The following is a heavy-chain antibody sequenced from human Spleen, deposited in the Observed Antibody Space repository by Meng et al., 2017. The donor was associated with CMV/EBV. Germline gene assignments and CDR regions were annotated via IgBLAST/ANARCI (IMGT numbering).Heavy chain of an antibody. CDR1: EFTFSSYA. Sequence: GESLKISCAASEFTFSSYAMHWVRQAPGKGLEWVAVISYDGNYKYYADSVKGRFTISRDDFKNTMYLQMNSLRVQDTALYYCAKGLPNYCTSSSCYLFDHWGQGTLVTVSS. J-gene: IGHJ4*02. D-gene: IGHD2-2*01. CDR3: AKGLPNYCTSSSCYLFDH. CDR2: ISYDGNYK. V-gene: IGHV3-30*18.